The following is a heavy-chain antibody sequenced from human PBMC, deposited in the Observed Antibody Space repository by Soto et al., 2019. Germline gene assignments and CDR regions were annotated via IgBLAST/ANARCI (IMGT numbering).Heavy chain of an antibody. Sequence: EVQLLDSGGGLVQPGGSLRLSCAASGFPFSNCAMSWVRQAPGKGLEWVSAISGSGGSTYYAGSVNGRFTISRDNSKNTLYLQINILRAEDTAVYYCATGRTYYSYYYMDVWGKGATVTVSS. CDR3: ATGRTYYSYYYMDV. CDR1: GFPFSNCA. V-gene: IGHV3-23*01. CDR2: ISGSGGST. J-gene: IGHJ6*03.